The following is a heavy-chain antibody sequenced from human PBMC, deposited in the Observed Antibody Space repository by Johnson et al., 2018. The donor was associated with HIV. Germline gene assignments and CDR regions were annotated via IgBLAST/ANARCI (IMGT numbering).Heavy chain of an antibody. D-gene: IGHD2-15*01. CDR2: ISWKSGSI. V-gene: IGHV3-9*01. Sequence: VQLVESGGGLVQPGRSLRLSCAASGFTFDDYAMHWVRQAPGKGLEWVSGISWKSGSIGYADSVKGRFTISRDNAKNSLYLQMKSLRAEDTALYYCARGVVPDPFDIWGQGTMVTVSS. CDR1: GFTFDDYA. CDR3: ARGVVPDPFDI. J-gene: IGHJ3*02.